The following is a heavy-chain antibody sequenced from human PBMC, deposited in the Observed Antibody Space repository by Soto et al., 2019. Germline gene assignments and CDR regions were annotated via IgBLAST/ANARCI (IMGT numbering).Heavy chain of an antibody. J-gene: IGHJ5*01. V-gene: IGHV4-59*08. D-gene: IGHD2-15*01. CDR3: ARGTPLSIILRSSRGPRFDS. CDR1: AGLMSPYY. CDR2: MYYGGRT. Sequence: LRCSVSAGLMSPYYWSLCRLPPGKGLEWIGYMYYGGRTNYNPSLKSRVTISVDTSTMQVSMTLSSVTAADTAVYFCARGTPLSIILRSSRGPRFDSWGQGPLVTGS.